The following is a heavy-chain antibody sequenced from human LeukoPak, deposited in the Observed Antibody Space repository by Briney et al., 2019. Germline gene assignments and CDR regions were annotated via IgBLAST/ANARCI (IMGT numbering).Heavy chain of an antibody. V-gene: IGHV3-30-3*01. CDR2: ISYDGSNK. D-gene: IGHD2-2*01. CDR3: ARDRSLVSRSTGRVLGY. CDR1: GFTFSSYA. J-gene: IGHJ4*02. Sequence: GGSLRLSCAASGFTFSSYAMHWVRQAPGKGLEWVAVISYDGSNKYYADSVKGRFTISRDNSKNTLYLQMNSLRAEDTAVYYCARDRSLVSRSTGRVLGYWGQGTLVTVSS.